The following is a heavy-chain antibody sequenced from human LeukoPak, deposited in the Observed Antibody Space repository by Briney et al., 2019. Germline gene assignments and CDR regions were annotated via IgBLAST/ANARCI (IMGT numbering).Heavy chain of an antibody. D-gene: IGHD6-19*01. V-gene: IGHV3-23*01. CDR2: ISGGGEST. Sequence: GGSLGLSCVASEFTFSSHAMNWVRQAPGKGLEWVSSISGGGESTYYADSVKGRFTVSRDNSKYTLYLQINSLRGEDTAVYYCAKGKYSSGGVPDYWGQGTLVTVSS. CDR1: EFTFSSHA. J-gene: IGHJ4*02. CDR3: AKGKYSSGGVPDY.